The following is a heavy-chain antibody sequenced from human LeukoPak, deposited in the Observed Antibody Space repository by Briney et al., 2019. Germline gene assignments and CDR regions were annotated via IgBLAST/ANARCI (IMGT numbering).Heavy chain of an antibody. CDR2: ISGSGGST. Sequence: GGSLTHFYSLSGFTLSRWVMVWVRQAPGEGLEWVSAISGSGGSTYYADSVKGRFAISRDNSKNTLYLQMNSLRAEDTAVYYCAYYSTGYGSRSVFVFWGQGTLVTVSS. J-gene: IGHJ4*02. V-gene: IGHV3-23*01. D-gene: IGHD3-10*01. CDR1: GFTLSRWV. CDR3: AYYSTGYGSRSVFVF.